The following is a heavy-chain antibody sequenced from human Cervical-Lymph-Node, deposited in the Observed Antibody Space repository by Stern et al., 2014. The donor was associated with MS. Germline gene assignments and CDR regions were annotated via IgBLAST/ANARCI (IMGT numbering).Heavy chain of an antibody. D-gene: IGHD3-22*01. CDR1: GYTFTAFF. J-gene: IGHJ4*02. CDR2: LNPNSDDP. Sequence: VQLVESGTKMQQPGASVKVSCKASGYTFTAFFIHWVRQVPGQGLEWMGRLNPNSDDPASAQNFQDRVTLTRDTSIGTAYLELSRLTSADTAVYYCAREATRIVVGIDYWGQGTQVTVSS. CDR3: AREATRIVVGIDY. V-gene: IGHV1-2*06.